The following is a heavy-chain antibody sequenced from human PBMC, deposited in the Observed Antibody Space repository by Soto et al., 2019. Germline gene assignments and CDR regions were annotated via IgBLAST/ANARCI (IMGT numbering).Heavy chain of an antibody. Sequence: HVQLAQSGAEVKKPGASVKVSCKASGYTCTSSDINRVRQATGKGLEWMGWMNPNSGNTGYAQQFQGRVTITRNTSMSPAYMELRSLTSEDTAVYYCATTLYGENVDYWGQGTLVTVSS. J-gene: IGHJ4*02. CDR2: MNPNSGNT. CDR3: ATTLYGENVDY. D-gene: IGHD4-17*01. V-gene: IGHV1-8*01. CDR1: GYTCTSSD.